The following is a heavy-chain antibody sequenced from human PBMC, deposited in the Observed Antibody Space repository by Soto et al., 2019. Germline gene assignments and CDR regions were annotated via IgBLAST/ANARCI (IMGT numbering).Heavy chain of an antibody. V-gene: IGHV3-33*01. CDR1: GFTFSSYG. D-gene: IGHD2-21*02. CDR2: IWYDGSNK. CDR3: ARELYDCGGDCYEFVSWFDP. J-gene: IGHJ5*02. Sequence: GGSLRLSCAASGFTFSSYGMHWVRQAPGKGLEWVAVIWYDGSNKYYADSVKGRFTISRDNSKNTLYLQMNSLRAEDTAVYYCARELYDCGGDCYEFVSWFDPWGQGTLVTVSS.